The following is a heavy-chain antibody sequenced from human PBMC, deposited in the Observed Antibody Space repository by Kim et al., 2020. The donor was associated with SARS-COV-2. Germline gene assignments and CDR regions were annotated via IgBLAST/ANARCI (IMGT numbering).Heavy chain of an antibody. J-gene: IGHJ4*02. Sequence: PSLTSRVTISVDKSKNQFSLKPSSVTAADTAVYYCARSITIFGVVITFDYLGQGTLVTVSS. V-gene: IGHV4-4*02. D-gene: IGHD3-3*01. CDR3: ARSITIFGVVITFDY.